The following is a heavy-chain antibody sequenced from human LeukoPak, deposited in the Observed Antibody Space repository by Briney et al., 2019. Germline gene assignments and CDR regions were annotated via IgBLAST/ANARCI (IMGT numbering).Heavy chain of an antibody. CDR1: GGSFSGYY. D-gene: IGHD3-22*01. V-gene: IGHV4-34*01. CDR3: TRGRAYYDSTGYYY. CDR2: INHSGST. J-gene: IGHJ4*02. Sequence: PSETLSLTCAVYGGSFSGYYWSWIRQPPGKGLEWIGEINHSGSTNYNPSLKSRVTISIDTSKNQFSLKLSSVTAADTAVYYCTRGRAYYDSTGYYYWGRGILVTVSS.